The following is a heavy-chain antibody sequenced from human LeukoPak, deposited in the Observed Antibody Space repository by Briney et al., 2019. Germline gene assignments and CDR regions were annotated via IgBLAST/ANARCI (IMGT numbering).Heavy chain of an antibody. CDR3: ARILEPSYYDFWSGPHGAFDI. J-gene: IGHJ3*02. CDR1: GGSISSYY. CDR2: IYYSGST. D-gene: IGHD3-3*01. Sequence: PSETLSLTCTVSGGSISSYYWSWIRQPPGKGLEWIGYIYYSGSTNYNPSLKSRVTISVDTSKNQFSLKLSSVTAADTAVYYCARILEPSYYDFWSGPHGAFDIWGQGTMVTVSS. V-gene: IGHV4-59*01.